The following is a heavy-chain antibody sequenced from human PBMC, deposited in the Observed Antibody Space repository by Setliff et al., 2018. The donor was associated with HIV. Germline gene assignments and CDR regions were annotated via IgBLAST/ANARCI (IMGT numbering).Heavy chain of an antibody. J-gene: IGHJ3*01. Sequence: LTCAVSGGSISSGNWLNWVRQPPGKGLEWIGEIYHSGSANYNPSLKSRVTISVDKSKNQFSLKLSSVTAADTAVYYCARGDNFWSGYNFWGQGTMVTVSS. V-gene: IGHV4-4*02. CDR1: GGSISSGNW. D-gene: IGHD3-3*01. CDR3: ARGDNFWSGYNF. CDR2: IYHSGSA.